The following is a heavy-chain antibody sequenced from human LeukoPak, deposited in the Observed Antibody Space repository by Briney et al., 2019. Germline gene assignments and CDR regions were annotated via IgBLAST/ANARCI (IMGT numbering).Heavy chain of an antibody. D-gene: IGHD2-15*01. Sequence: GGSLRLSCAASGFTFSNYEMNWVRQAPGMGLEWVSYITSSGPTAFYADSVKGRFNISRDNAQNSLFLQMNNLTAEDAAIYYCARLGFCSDGSCYSLDYWGQGILVTVSS. CDR2: ITSSGPTA. J-gene: IGHJ4*02. V-gene: IGHV3-48*03. CDR3: ARLGFCSDGSCYSLDY. CDR1: GFTFSNYE.